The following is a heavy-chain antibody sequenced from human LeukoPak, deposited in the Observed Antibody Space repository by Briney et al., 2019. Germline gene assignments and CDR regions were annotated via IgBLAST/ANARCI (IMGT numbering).Heavy chain of an antibody. V-gene: IGHV3-11*04. D-gene: IGHD2-15*01. CDR3: AGEGNSPSGGAFYI. CDR2: ISNSGSAI. Sequence: GGSLRLSCAASGFTFSDYYMIWIRQAPGKGLEWVSYISNSGSAIYLADSVKGRFTISRDNAKNSLFLQMNSLRAEDTAVYYCAGEGNSPSGGAFYIRGQGTMVAVSS. J-gene: IGHJ3*02. CDR1: GFTFSDYY.